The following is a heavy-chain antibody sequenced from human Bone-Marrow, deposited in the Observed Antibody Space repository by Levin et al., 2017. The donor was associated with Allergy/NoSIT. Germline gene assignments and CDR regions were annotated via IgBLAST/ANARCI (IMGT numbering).Heavy chain of an antibody. V-gene: IGHV3-23*01. Sequence: GESLKISCAASGFTFNSYAMNWVRQAPGKGLEWVSSINSGGTGTYYSDSFPFLFPISGDNSKSTLSLQMDSLRAEDTGLYFCAGCRVEPTAPGWCNWFDPWGQGTLVTVSS. CDR1: GFTFNSYA. J-gene: IGHJ5*02. CDR3: AGCRVEPTAPGWCNWFDP. CDR2: INSGGTGT. D-gene: IGHD6-13*01.